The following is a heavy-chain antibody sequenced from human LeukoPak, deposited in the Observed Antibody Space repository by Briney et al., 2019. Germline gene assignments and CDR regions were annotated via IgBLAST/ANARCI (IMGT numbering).Heavy chain of an antibody. D-gene: IGHD6-19*01. CDR1: EITLSNYG. Sequence: GGSLRLSCAVSEITLSNYGMNWVRQAPGKGLEWVSVITDSGTNTYYGDSVKGRFTVSRDNSKNTLYLQMNSLRAEDTAVYYCAKGSGSGWYGWLDPWGQGTLVTVSS. CDR3: AKGSGSGWYGWLDP. J-gene: IGHJ5*02. V-gene: IGHV3-23*01. CDR2: ITDSGTNT.